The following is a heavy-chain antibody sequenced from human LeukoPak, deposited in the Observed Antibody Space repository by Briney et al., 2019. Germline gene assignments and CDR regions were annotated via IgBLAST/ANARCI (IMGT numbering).Heavy chain of an antibody. CDR3: ARPGYCSSTSCYASF. V-gene: IGHV5-51*01. CDR2: IYPGDSDT. J-gene: IGHJ4*02. Sequence: GESLKISCKGSGYSFTSYWIGWVRQMPGKGLEWMGIIYPGDSDTRYGPSFQGQVTISADKSISTAYLQWSSLKASDTAMYYCARPGYCSSTSCYASFWGQGALVTVSS. CDR1: GYSFTSYW. D-gene: IGHD2-2*01.